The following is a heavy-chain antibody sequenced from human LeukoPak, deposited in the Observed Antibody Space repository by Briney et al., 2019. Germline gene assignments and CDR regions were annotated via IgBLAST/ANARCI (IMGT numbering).Heavy chain of an antibody. CDR1: GYTFTGYY. CDR3: ARSYDILTGIYGY. J-gene: IGHJ4*02. V-gene: IGHV1-2*02. CDR2: INPNSGGT. Sequence: ASVKVSCKASGYTFTGYYMHWVRQAPGQGLEWMGWINPNSGGTNYAQKFQGRVTMTRDTSISTAYMELSRLRSDDTAVYYCARSYDILTGIYGYWGQGTLVTVSS. D-gene: IGHD3-9*01.